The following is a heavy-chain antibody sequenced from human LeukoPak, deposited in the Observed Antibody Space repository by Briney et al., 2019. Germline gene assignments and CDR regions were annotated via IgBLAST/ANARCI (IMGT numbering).Heavy chain of an antibody. D-gene: IGHD4-23*01. CDR3: ARGGNPRNYYYYYGMDV. Sequence: GASVKVSCKASGGTFSSYAISWVRQAPGQGLEWMGRIIPILGIANYAQKFQGRVTITADKSTSTAYMELSSLRSEDTAVYYCARGGNPRNYYYYYGMDVWGQGTTVTVSS. CDR1: GGTFSSYA. CDR2: IIPILGIA. J-gene: IGHJ6*02. V-gene: IGHV1-69*04.